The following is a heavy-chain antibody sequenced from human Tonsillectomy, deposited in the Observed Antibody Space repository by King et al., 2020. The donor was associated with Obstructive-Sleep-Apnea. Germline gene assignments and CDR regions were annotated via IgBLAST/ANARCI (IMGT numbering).Heavy chain of an antibody. V-gene: IGHV1-69*09. CDR1: GGTFSRYS. Sequence: QVQLVQSGSEVKKPGSSVKVSCKASGGTFSRYSISWVRQAPGQGLEWMARISPILGITNSAQKLQGRPSITADKSTSAAYLELSSLRSEDTAVYYCARDKGDNWNDLSFDLWGQGTLVIVSS. CDR3: ARDKGDNWNDLSFDL. J-gene: IGHJ4*02. CDR2: ISPILGIT. D-gene: IGHD1-1*01.